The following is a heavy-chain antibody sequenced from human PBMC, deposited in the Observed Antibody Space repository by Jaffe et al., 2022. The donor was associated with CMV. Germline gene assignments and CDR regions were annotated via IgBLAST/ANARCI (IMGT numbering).Heavy chain of an antibody. Sequence: QVQLVQSGAEVKKPGASVKVSCKVSGYTLTELSMHWVRQAPGKGLEWMGGFDPEDGETIYAQKFQGRVTMTEDTSTDTAYMELSSLRSEDTAVYYCATERLGYCTNGVCPPGNWFDPWGQGTLVTVSS. CDR1: GYTLTELS. CDR2: FDPEDGET. CDR3: ATERLGYCTNGVCPPGNWFDP. J-gene: IGHJ5*02. D-gene: IGHD2-8*01. V-gene: IGHV1-24*01.